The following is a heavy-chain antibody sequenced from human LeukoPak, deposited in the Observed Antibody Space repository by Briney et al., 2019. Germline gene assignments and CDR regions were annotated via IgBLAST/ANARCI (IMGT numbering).Heavy chain of an antibody. CDR2: IYSRGSA. V-gene: IGHV4-30-4*08. D-gene: IGHD2-21*01. CDR3: ARAGERDVVVSRIDY. CDR1: GGSVSSGDYY. Sequence: SETLSLTCTVSGGSVSSGDYYWTWIRQPPGKGLEWIGYIYSRGSAYSAPSLKNRVTISVDTSKNQFSLKLSSVTAADTAVYYCARAGERDVVVSRIDYWGQGTLVTVSS. J-gene: IGHJ4*02.